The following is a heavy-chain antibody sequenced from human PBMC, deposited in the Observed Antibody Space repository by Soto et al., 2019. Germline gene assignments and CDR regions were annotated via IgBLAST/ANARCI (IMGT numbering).Heavy chain of an antibody. CDR1: GGSISSYY. V-gene: IGHV4-59*01. CDR3: AREVYDRRNYYYYGMEV. Sequence: SETLSLTCTVSGGSISSYYWSWIRQPPGKGLEWIGYIYYSGSTNYNPSLKSRVTISVDTSKNQFSLKLSSVPAADTAVYFCAREVYDRRNYYYYGMEVWGQGTTVTVSS. CDR2: IYYSGST. J-gene: IGHJ6*02. D-gene: IGHD3-22*01.